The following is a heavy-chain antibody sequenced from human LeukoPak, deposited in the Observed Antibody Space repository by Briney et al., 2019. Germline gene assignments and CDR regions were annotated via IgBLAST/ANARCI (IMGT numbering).Heavy chain of an antibody. D-gene: IGHD3-22*01. Sequence: SVKVSCKASGYTFTCYGINWVRQATGQGLEWMGGIIPIFGTANYAQKFQGRVTITADESTSTAYMELSSLRSEDTAVYYCARDRSLDLRYDSSGYYDYWGQGTLVTVSS. CDR3: ARDRSLDLRYDSSGYYDY. CDR1: GYTFTCYG. V-gene: IGHV1-69*13. CDR2: IIPIFGTA. J-gene: IGHJ4*02.